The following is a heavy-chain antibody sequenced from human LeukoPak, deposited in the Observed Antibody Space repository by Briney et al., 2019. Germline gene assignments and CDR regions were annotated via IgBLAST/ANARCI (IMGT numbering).Heavy chain of an antibody. CDR2: ISSSSSTI. CDR1: GFTFSSYW. J-gene: IGHJ4*02. CDR3: ANLAGAATVDTAMPVDY. V-gene: IGHV3-48*04. D-gene: IGHD5-18*01. Sequence: GGSLRLSCAASGFTFSSYWMSWVRQAPGKGLEWVSYISSSSSTIYYADSVKGRFTISRDNAKNSLYLQMNSLRAEDTAVYYCANLAGAATVDTAMPVDYWGQGTLVTVSS.